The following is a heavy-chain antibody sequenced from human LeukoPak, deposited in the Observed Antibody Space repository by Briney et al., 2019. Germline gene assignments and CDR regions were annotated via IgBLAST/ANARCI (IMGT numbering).Heavy chain of an antibody. CDR2: ISSSSITI. CDR1: GFTFSSYS. Sequence: GGSLRLSCAASGFTFSSYSLNWVRQAPGKGLEWVSFISSSSITIYYADSVKGRFTISRDNSKNTLYLQMNSLRAEDTAVYYCAKDGYDFWSGYTFDYWGQGTLVTVSS. J-gene: IGHJ4*02. D-gene: IGHD3-3*01. CDR3: AKDGYDFWSGYTFDY. V-gene: IGHV3-48*01.